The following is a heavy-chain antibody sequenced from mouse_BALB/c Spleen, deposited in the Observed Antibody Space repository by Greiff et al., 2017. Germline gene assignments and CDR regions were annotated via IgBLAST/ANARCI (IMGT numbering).Heavy chain of an antibody. D-gene: IGHD1-1*01. J-gene: IGHJ2*01. CDR1: GYTFTSYN. V-gene: IGHV1-12*01. Sequence: QVQLKQPGAELVKPGASVKMSCKASGYTFTSYNMHWVKQTPGQGLEWIGAIYPGNGDTSYNQKFKGKATLTADKSSSTAYMQLSSLTSEDSAVYFCARYYYGSSYFDYWGQGTTLTVSS. CDR2: IYPGNGDT. CDR3: ARYYYGSSYFDY.